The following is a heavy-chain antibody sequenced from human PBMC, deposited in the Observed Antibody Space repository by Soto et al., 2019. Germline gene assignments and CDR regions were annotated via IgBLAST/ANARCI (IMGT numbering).Heavy chain of an antibody. Sequence: SETLSLTCAVYGGSFSGYYWSWIRQPPGKGLEXXXXXXXXXSANYNTSLKSRVTISVDTSKKQFSLKLSSVTAADTAVYYCARVRSYGGGLDYWGQGTLVTVSS. CDR1: GGSFSGYY. D-gene: IGHD5-18*01. CDR3: ARVRSYGGGLDY. J-gene: IGHJ4*02. CDR2: XXXXXSA. V-gene: IGHV4-34*01.